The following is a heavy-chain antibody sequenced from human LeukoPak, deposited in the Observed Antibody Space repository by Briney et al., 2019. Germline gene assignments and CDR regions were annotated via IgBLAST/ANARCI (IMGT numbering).Heavy chain of an antibody. Sequence: GASVKVSCKASGGTFSSYAISWVRQAPGQGLEWMGGIIPIFGTANYAQKFQGRVTITADESTSTAYMELSSLRSEDTAVYCCARLTTVTNDDYWGQGTLVTVSS. CDR3: ARLTTVTNDDY. J-gene: IGHJ4*02. V-gene: IGHV1-69*13. CDR2: IIPIFGTA. CDR1: GGTFSSYA. D-gene: IGHD4-17*01.